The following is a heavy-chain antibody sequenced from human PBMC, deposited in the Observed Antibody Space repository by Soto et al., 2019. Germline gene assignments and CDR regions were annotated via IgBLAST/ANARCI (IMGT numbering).Heavy chain of an antibody. V-gene: IGHV3-30*18. CDR1: GFTFSSYG. Sequence: VGSLRLSCAASGFTFSSYGMHWVRQAPGKGLEWVAVISYDGSNKYYADSVKGRFTISRDNSKNTLYLQMNSLRAEDTAVYYCAKGYSVAWHGDSLDIWGQGTMVTVSS. J-gene: IGHJ3*02. CDR3: AKGYSVAWHGDSLDI. CDR2: ISYDGSNK. D-gene: IGHD6-13*01.